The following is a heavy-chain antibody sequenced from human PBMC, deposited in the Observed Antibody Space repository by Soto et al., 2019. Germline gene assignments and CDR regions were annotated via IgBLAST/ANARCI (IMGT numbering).Heavy chain of an antibody. CDR2: IYYSGST. Sequence: SDTLSLTCTVSGGSISSGGYYWSWIRQHPGKGLEWIGYIYYSGSTYYNPSLKSRVTISVDTSKNQFSLKLSSVTAADTAVYYCARSSYDYGDSMITFQHWGQGTLVTVSS. V-gene: IGHV4-31*03. J-gene: IGHJ1*01. CDR3: ARSSYDYGDSMITFQH. D-gene: IGHD4-17*01. CDR1: GGSISSGGYY.